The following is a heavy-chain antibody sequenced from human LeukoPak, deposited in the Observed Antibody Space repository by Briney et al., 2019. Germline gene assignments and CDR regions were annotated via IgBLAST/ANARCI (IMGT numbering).Heavy chain of an antibody. J-gene: IGHJ4*02. CDR2: INPSSGDA. V-gene: IGHV1-2*06. Sequence: ASVKLSCKASGYTLTDYYMHWVRQAPGQGLEWMGRINPSSGDANYAHKFQGRVTMTRDTSIGTAYMELSRLRSDDSAIYYCARGSGLGHHFEYWGQGTLVTVSS. D-gene: IGHD3-10*01. CDR1: GYTLTDYY. CDR3: ARGSGLGHHFEY.